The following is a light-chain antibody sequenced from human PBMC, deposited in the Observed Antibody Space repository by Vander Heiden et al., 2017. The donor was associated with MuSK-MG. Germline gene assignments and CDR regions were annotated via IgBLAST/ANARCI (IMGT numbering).Light chain of an antibody. V-gene: IGKV3-11*01. CDR1: QSVSSD. CDR3: QQRSRWPKT. Sequence: DIVLTQSPATLSLSPGERATLSCRASQSVSSDLAWYQQKPGQAPRLLIFDASNRATRIPPTFSGSGSRTDFTLTIIILDPEDFAVYYCQQRSRWPKTFGQGTKLEIK. J-gene: IGKJ2*01. CDR2: DAS.